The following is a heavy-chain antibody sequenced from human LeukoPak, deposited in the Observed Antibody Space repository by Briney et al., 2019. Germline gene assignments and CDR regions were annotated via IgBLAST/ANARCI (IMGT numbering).Heavy chain of an antibody. D-gene: IGHD3-10*01. CDR1: GGSISSYY. CDR3: ARGGSGSYYSTRPYYYYGMDV. J-gene: IGHJ6*02. CDR2: IYTSGST. Sequence: SETLSLTCTVSGGSISSYYGSWIRQRAGKGLEWIGRIYTSGSTNYNPSLKSRVTMSVDTSKNQFSLKLSSVTAADTAVYYCARGGSGSYYSTRPYYYYGMDVWGQGTTVTVSS. V-gene: IGHV4-4*07.